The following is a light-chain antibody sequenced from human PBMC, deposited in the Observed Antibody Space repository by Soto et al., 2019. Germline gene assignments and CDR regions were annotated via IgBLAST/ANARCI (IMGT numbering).Light chain of an antibody. CDR3: QXYYTTPLS. J-gene: IGKJ4*01. V-gene: IGKV4-1*01. CDR2: WAS. Sequence: DIVMTQSPDSLAVSLGERATINCKSSQNVLYNSNKKNYLAWYQQKLGQPPKLLIYWASTRESGVPDRFSGSGSGTDFTLTIXXLXAEDXAVXXXQXYYTTPLSFGGGTKVEIK. CDR1: QNVLYNSNKKNY.